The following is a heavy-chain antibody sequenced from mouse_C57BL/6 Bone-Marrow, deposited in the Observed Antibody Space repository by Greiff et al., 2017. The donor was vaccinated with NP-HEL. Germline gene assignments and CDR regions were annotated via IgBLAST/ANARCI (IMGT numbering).Heavy chain of an antibody. CDR3: ARRGYGTRYWYFDV. Sequence: QVQLQQPGAELVKPGASVKLSCKASGYTFTSYWMQWVKQRPGQGLEWIGEIDPSDSYTNYNQKFKGKATLTVDTSSSTAYMQLSSLTAEDSAVYYCARRGYGTRYWYFDVWGTGTTVTVSS. CDR1: GYTFTSYW. D-gene: IGHD1-1*01. CDR2: IDPSDSYT. J-gene: IGHJ1*03. V-gene: IGHV1-50*01.